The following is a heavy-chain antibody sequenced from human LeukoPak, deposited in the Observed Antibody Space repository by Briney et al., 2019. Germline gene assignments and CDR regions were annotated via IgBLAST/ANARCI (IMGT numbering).Heavy chain of an antibody. D-gene: IGHD6-6*01. J-gene: IGHJ4*02. CDR1: GGSISSGGYS. CDR2: IHYSGST. Sequence: SQTLSLTCAVSGGSISSGGYSWSWIRQPPGKGLEWIGNIHYSGSTYYNPSVKSRVTISVDTSKNQFSLKLSSVTAADTAVYYCARLEGSTSFDYWGQGTLVTVSS. CDR3: ARLEGSTSFDY. V-gene: IGHV4-30-2*03.